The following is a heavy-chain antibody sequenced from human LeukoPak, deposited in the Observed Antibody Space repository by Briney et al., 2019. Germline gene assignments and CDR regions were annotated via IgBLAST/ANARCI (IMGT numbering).Heavy chain of an antibody. Sequence: GGSLRLSCAAYGFTFSSYAMGWVRQAPGKGLEWVSAITASGGNTYYADSVKGRFTISRDNSKNTLYLQVNSLRAEDTAVYYCAKGNGYSYGRYYFDYWGQGTLVTVSS. V-gene: IGHV3-23*01. CDR1: GFTFSSYA. D-gene: IGHD5-18*01. CDR3: AKGNGYSYGRYYFDY. J-gene: IGHJ4*02. CDR2: ITASGGNT.